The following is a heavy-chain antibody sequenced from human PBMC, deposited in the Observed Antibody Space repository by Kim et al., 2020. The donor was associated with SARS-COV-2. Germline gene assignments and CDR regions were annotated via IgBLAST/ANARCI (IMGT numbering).Heavy chain of an antibody. J-gene: IGHJ4*02. Sequence: GTTEYAASGKGRFTISRDDSKSIAYLQMNSLKTEDTAVYYCTRGRQAVAVWGQGTLVTVSS. V-gene: IGHV3-49*02. D-gene: IGHD6-19*01. CDR3: TRGRQAVAV. CDR2: GTT.